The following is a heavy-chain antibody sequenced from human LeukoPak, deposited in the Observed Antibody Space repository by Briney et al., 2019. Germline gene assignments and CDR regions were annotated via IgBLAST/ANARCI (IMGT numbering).Heavy chain of an antibody. D-gene: IGHD3-10*02. CDR3: ARDPAVTMIGWFDP. V-gene: IGHV1-18*01. CDR2: ISAYNGNT. CDR1: GYTSRSYG. Sequence: GASVKVSCKASGYTSRSYGISWVRQAPGQGLEWMGWISAYNGNTNYAQKLQGRVTMTTDTSTSTAYMELRSLRSDDTAVYYCARDPAVTMIGWFDPWGQGTLVTVSS. J-gene: IGHJ5*02.